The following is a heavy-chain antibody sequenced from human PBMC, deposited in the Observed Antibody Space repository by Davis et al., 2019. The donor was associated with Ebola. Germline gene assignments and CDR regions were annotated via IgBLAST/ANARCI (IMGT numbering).Heavy chain of an antibody. CDR2: IYYSGST. Sequence: SETLSLTCTVSGGSISSSSYYWGWIRQPPGKGLEWIGSIYYSGSTYYNPSLKSRVTISVDTSKNQFSLKLSSVTAADTAVYYCARDGEYSSSSGEYYFDYWGQGTLVTVSS. V-gene: IGHV4-39*07. J-gene: IGHJ4*02. D-gene: IGHD6-6*01. CDR1: GGSISSSSYY. CDR3: ARDGEYSSSSGEYYFDY.